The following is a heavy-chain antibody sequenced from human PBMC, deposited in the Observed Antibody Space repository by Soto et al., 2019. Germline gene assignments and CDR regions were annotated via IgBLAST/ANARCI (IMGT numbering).Heavy chain of an antibody. CDR2: IRGFSPYT. Sequence: EGSLRLSCISSGFTFRTYTMNWVRQAPGKGLEWVSGIRGFSPYTFYAESVKGRFTISRDNAKNSLYLQMNSLRAEDTAVYYCARDRGYDAHDYYYNAMDVWGQGTTVTVSS. CDR1: GFTFRTYT. J-gene: IGHJ6*02. V-gene: IGHV3-21*01. D-gene: IGHD2-15*01. CDR3: ARDRGYDAHDYYYNAMDV.